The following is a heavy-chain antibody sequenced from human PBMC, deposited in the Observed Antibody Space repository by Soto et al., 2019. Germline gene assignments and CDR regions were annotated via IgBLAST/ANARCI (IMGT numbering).Heavy chain of an antibody. D-gene: IGHD6-13*01. Sequence: EVQLLESGGGLVQPGGSLTLSCAASGFPFSGYSLSWVRQTPGKGLEWVAGISGTGYSRYHADSVMGRFSISRDNFKSTLYLDLSSLRAEDTALYYCAKSRGDSWPTYFFDLWGQGTLVTVSS. CDR3: AKSRGDSWPTYFFDL. CDR1: GFPFSGYS. J-gene: IGHJ4*02. CDR2: ISGTGYSR. V-gene: IGHV3-23*01.